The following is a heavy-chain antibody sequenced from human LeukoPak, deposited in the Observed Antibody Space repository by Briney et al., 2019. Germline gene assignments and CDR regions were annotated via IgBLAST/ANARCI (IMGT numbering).Heavy chain of an antibody. J-gene: IGHJ4*02. CDR1: GGSISTYY. CDR3: ASEDSSGYSPFDY. Sequence: SETLSLTCTVSGGSISTYYWSWIRQPPGKGLEWIGYVYYSGSTNYNPSLKSRVTISVDTSKNQFSLKLSSVTAADTAVYYCASEDSSGYSPFDYWGQGTLVTVSS. V-gene: IGHV4-59*12. D-gene: IGHD3-22*01. CDR2: VYYSGST.